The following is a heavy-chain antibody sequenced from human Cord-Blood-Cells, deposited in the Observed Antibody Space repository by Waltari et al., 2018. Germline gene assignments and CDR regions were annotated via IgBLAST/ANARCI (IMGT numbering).Heavy chain of an antibody. CDR2: IYSGGST. Sequence: EVQLVESGGGLIQPGGSLRLSCAASGFTVSSNYLSWVRQAPGKGLEWVSVIYSGGSTYYADSVKGRFTISRDNSKNTLYLQMNSLRAEDTAVYYCARQLAVDAFDIWGQGTMVTVSS. CDR3: ARQLAVDAFDI. D-gene: IGHD1-1*01. J-gene: IGHJ3*02. V-gene: IGHV3-53*01. CDR1: GFTVSSNY.